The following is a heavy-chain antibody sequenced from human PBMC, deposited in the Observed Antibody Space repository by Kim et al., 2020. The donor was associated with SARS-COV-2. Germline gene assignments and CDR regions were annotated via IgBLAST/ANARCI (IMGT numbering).Heavy chain of an antibody. V-gene: IGHV3-49*03. CDR3: TREGDTAMVPWYYGMDV. J-gene: IGHJ6*02. CDR1: GFTFGDYA. CDR2: IRSKAYGGTT. Sequence: GGSLRLSCTASGFTFGDYAMSWFRQAPGKGLEWVGFIRSKAYGGTTEYAASVKGRFTISRDDSKSIAYLQMNSLKTEDTAVYYCTREGDTAMVPWYYGMDVWGQGTTVTVSS. D-gene: IGHD5-18*01.